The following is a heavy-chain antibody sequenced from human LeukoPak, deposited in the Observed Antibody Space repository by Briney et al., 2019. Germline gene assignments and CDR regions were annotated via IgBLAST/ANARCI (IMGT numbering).Heavy chain of an antibody. D-gene: IGHD2-15*01. CDR3: ATGGRSGVAFES. CDR2: IYSGGST. Sequence: GGSLRLSCTASGFIASSNYMSWVRQAPGKGLEWVSLIYSGGSTYYADSVMGRSTISRDKSNNTLYLQMSSLRAEDTAVCYCATGGRSGVAFESWGQGTLVTVSS. J-gene: IGHJ4*02. V-gene: IGHV3-53*01. CDR1: GFIASSNY.